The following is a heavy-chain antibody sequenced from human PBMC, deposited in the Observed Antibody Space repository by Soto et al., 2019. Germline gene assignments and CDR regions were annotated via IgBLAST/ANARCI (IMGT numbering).Heavy chain of an antibody. Sequence: SETLSLTCTVSGGSLSSYYWSWIRQSPGKGLENLGYIYFSDSTNYNPSFKSRITISVDTSKNQFSLKLSSVTAADTAVYYCASQARYCISTSCYGFWFDPWGQGTLVTVSS. J-gene: IGHJ5*02. CDR3: ASQARYCISTSCYGFWFDP. D-gene: IGHD2-2*01. CDR1: GGSLSSYY. V-gene: IGHV4-59*08. CDR2: IYFSDST.